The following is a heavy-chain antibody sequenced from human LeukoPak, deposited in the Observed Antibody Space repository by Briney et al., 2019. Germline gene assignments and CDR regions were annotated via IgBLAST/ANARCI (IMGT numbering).Heavy chain of an antibody. V-gene: IGHV3-30*04. CDR2: ISYDGSNK. J-gene: IGHJ4*02. CDR3: ARGTDTAMVIDY. CDR1: GFTFSSYA. Sequence: GRSLRLSCAASGFTFSSYAMHWVRQAPGEGLEWVAVISYDGSNKYYADSVKGRFTISRDNSKNTLYLQMNSLRAEDTAVYYCARGTDTAMVIDYWGQGTLVTVSS. D-gene: IGHD5-18*01.